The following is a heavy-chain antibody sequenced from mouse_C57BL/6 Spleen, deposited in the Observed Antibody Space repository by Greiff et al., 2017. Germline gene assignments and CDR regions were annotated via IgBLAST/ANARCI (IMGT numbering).Heavy chain of an antibody. CDR3: ARAGGSGYDFDY. CDR1: GYTFTDYN. Sequence: EVQLQESGPELVKPGASVKIPCKASGYTFTDYNMDWVKQSHGKSLEWIGDINPNNGGPIYNQKFKGKATLTVDKSSSTAYMELRSLTSEDTAVYYCARAGGSGYDFDYWGQGTTLTFSS. CDR2: INPNNGGP. V-gene: IGHV1-18*01. J-gene: IGHJ2*01. D-gene: IGHD3-2*02.